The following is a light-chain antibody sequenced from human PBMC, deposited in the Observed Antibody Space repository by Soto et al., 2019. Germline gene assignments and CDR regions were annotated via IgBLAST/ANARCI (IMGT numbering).Light chain of an antibody. CDR2: GAS. J-gene: IGKJ2*01. CDR1: QSVSNSY. V-gene: IGKV3-20*01. CDR3: QQDGSSSST. Sequence: EIVLTQSPGTLSLSPGERATLSCRASQSVSNSYLAWYQQKPGQAPSLIIYGASSRATGIPVGFSGGGDGAAFSLTTAGRVADDFVVYYCQQDGSSSSTFGQGTEVDFK.